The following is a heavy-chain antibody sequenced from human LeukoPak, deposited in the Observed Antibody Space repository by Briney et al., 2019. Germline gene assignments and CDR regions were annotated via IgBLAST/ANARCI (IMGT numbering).Heavy chain of an antibody. D-gene: IGHD6-19*01. CDR2: ISGGGDDT. CDR1: GFTFSSYG. Sequence: PGGSLRLSCAASGFTFSSYGMNWVRQAPGKGLEWVSGISGGGDDTYYADSMKGRFTISRDNSKNTLYLQMNSLRAEDTAVYYCAKVLTIGVADADHWGQGTLVTVSS. V-gene: IGHV3-23*01. CDR3: AKVLTIGVADADH. J-gene: IGHJ5*02.